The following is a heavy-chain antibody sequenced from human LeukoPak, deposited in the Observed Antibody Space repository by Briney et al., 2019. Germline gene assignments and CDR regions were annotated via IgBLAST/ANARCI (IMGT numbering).Heavy chain of an antibody. CDR2: IYYSGST. D-gene: IGHD3-10*01. Sequence: SGTLSLTCTVSGGSISSYYWSWIRQPPGKGLEWIGSIYYSGSTYYNPSLKSRVTISVDTSKNQFSLKLNSVTAADTAVYYCARDAGGSGSYYSRLDYWGQGTLVTVSS. CDR3: ARDAGGSGSYYSRLDY. V-gene: IGHV4-59*12. CDR1: GGSISSYY. J-gene: IGHJ4*02.